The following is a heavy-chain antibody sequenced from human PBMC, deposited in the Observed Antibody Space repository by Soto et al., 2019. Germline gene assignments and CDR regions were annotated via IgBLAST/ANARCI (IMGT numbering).Heavy chain of an antibody. CDR3: ARASRDDFWSGYLSDY. V-gene: IGHV3-48*01. J-gene: IGHJ4*02. D-gene: IGHD3-3*01. Sequence: EVQLVESGGGLVQPGGSLRLSCAASGFTFSSYSMNWVRQAPGKGLEWVSYISSSSSTIYYADSVKGRFTISRDNAKNSLYLQMNSLRAEDTAVYYCARASRDDFWSGYLSDYRGQGTLVTVSS. CDR2: ISSSSSTI. CDR1: GFTFSSYS.